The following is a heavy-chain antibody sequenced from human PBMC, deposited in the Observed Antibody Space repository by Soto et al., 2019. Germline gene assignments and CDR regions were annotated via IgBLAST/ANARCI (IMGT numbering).Heavy chain of an antibody. D-gene: IGHD5-12*01. CDR1: GGSISSYY. Sequence: QVQLQESGPGLVKPSETLSLTCTVSGGSISSYYWSWIRQPPGKGLEWIGYIYYSGSTNYNPSLKRRVTRAVDTSKNQSSLKLSSVTAADTAGYYCARHVCPVKMSVATIKGAGYVDDWGQGTLVTVSS. V-gene: IGHV4-59*08. CDR2: IYYSGST. CDR3: ARHVCPVKMSVATIKGAGYVDD. J-gene: IGHJ4*02.